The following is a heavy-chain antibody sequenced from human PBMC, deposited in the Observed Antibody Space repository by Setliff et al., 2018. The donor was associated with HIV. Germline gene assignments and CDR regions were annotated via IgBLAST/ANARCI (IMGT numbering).Heavy chain of an antibody. CDR2: IYPGDSET. Sequence: GESPKISCRVSGYSFTSYWIAWVRQMPGRGLEWMGNIYPGDSETRYSPSFVGQVTFSVDKSVNTAYLQRRSLKASDTAMYYCARGGLYDSGGYYPPPAGRIDSWGPGTLVTVS. V-gene: IGHV5-51*01. D-gene: IGHD3-22*01. J-gene: IGHJ4*02. CDR3: ARGGLYDSGGYYPPPAGRIDS. CDR1: GYSFTSYW.